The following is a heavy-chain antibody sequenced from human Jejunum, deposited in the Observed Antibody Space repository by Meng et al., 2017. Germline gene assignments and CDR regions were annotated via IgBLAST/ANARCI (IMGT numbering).Heavy chain of an antibody. V-gene: IGHV3-15*01. CDR2: IKSKTDGETT. D-gene: IGHD3-16*01. CDR3: TTGAPPGSFFDY. J-gene: IGHJ4*02. CDR1: GIPFRSVW. Sequence: VEGVQAGGGLVEPGESLRLSCAASGIPFRSVWMSWVRQAPGKGLEWVGRIKSKTDGETTDYGAPVRGRFSISRDDSTNTLYLQMNSLKTDDTAVYYCTTGAPPGSFFDYWGQGTLVTVSS.